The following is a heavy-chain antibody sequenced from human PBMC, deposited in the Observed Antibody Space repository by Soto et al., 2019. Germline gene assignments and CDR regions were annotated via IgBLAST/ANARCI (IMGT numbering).Heavy chain of an antibody. CDR3: DSSPPDDAFDI. J-gene: IGHJ3*02. Sequence: SVKVSCKASGGTFSSYAISWVRQAPGQGLEWMGGIIPIFGTANYAQKFQGRVTITADKSTSTAYMELSSLRSEDTAVYYYDSSPPDDAFDIWGQGTMVTVSS. CDR1: GGTFSSYA. CDR2: IIPIFGTA. V-gene: IGHV1-69*06. D-gene: IGHD3-22*01.